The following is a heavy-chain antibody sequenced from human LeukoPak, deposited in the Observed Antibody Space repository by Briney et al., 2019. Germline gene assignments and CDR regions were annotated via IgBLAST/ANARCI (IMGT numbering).Heavy chain of an antibody. CDR1: GFTFSDYY. V-gene: IGHV3-11*01. Sequence: VGSLRLSCAASGFTFSDYYMSWIRQTPGKGLEWVSYISSSGSSIYYADAVKGRFTISRDNAKNSLYLQMNSLRAEDTAVYYCARKKRAFDNWGQGTLVTVSS. J-gene: IGHJ4*02. CDR2: ISSSGSSI. CDR3: ARKKRAFDN.